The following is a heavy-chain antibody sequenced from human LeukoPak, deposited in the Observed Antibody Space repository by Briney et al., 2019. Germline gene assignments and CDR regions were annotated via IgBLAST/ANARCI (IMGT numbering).Heavy chain of an antibody. V-gene: IGHV3-33*03. CDR2: IWYDGSNQ. CDR3: ARKTGDC. D-gene: IGHD1-14*01. CDR1: GLIFRNYG. Sequence: GGSLRLSCVVSGLIFRNYGMHWVRQAPGKGLEWVAVIWYDGSNQYYVDSVKGRFTISRDNAKNSLYLQMNSLRVEDTAVYYCARKTGDCWGQGTLVIVSS. J-gene: IGHJ4*02.